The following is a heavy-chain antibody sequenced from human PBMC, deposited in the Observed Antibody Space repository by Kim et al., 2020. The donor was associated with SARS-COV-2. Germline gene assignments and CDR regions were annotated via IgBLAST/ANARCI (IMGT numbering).Heavy chain of an antibody. CDR1: GFTFSSYA. V-gene: IGHV3-23*01. J-gene: IGHJ4*02. Sequence: GGSLRLSCAASGFTFSSYAMSWVRQAPGKGLEWVSAISGSGGSTYYADSVKGRFTISRDNSKNTLYLQMNNLRAEDTAVYYCAKDSYVDIVATIYDYWGQGTLVTVSS. CDR2: ISGSGGST. D-gene: IGHD5-12*01. CDR3: AKDSYVDIVATIYDY.